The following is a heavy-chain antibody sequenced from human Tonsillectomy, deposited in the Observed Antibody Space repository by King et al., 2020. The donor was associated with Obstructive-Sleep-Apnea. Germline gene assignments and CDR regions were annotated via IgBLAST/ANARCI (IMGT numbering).Heavy chain of an antibody. J-gene: IGHJ4*02. V-gene: IGHV3-21*01. Sequence: EVQLVESGGGLVKPGGSLRLSCAASGFTFSTYSMNWVRQAPGKGLEWVSSISSSSRYIYYADSAKGRFTISRDNAKNSLFLQMNSLRAEDTAVYYCARTRNLINVFDYWGQGTLVTVSS. CDR3: ARTRNLINVFDY. CDR2: ISSSSRYI. D-gene: IGHD1-14*01. CDR1: GFTFSTYS.